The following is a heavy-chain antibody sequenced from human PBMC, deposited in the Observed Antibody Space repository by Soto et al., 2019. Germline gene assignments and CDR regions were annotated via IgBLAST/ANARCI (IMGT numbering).Heavy chain of an antibody. D-gene: IGHD3-10*01. Sequence: QVQLVQSGAEVKKPGASVKVSCKASGYTFTGYYMHWVRQAPGQGLEWMGWINPNSGGTNYAQKFQGWVTMTRDTSISTAYMELSRLRSDDTAVYYCARDDITMVRGKAVDYWGQGTLVTVSS. V-gene: IGHV1-2*04. CDR1: GYTFTGYY. CDR2: INPNSGGT. CDR3: ARDDITMVRGKAVDY. J-gene: IGHJ4*02.